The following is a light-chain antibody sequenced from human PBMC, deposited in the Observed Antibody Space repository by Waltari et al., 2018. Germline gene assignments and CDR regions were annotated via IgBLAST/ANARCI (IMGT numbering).Light chain of an antibody. V-gene: IGKV1-39*01. J-gene: IGKJ2*01. Sequence: DIQMTQSPSPLSASVGDTVTVTCRASQNIDTYLNWYQHNPGAVPRLLSSAASTLHRGVPTTFTGSGSGTDFTLTISSLRPDDSATYYCQQSYSPPFTFGQGTKLEIK. CDR3: QQSYSPPFT. CDR2: AAS. CDR1: QNIDTY.